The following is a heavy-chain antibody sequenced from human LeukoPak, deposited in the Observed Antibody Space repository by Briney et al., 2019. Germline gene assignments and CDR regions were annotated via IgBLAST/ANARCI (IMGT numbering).Heavy chain of an antibody. CDR1: GGSISSYY. D-gene: IGHD2-15*01. CDR3: ARTPLAYCSGGSCQSRDGFDY. Sequence: SETLSLTCTVSGGSISSYYWSWIRQPPGKGLERMGYIYYSGSTNYNPSLKSRVTISVDTSKNQFSLKLSSVTAADTAVYYCARTPLAYCSGGSCQSRDGFDYWGQGTLVTVSS. J-gene: IGHJ4*02. V-gene: IGHV4-59*01. CDR2: IYYSGST.